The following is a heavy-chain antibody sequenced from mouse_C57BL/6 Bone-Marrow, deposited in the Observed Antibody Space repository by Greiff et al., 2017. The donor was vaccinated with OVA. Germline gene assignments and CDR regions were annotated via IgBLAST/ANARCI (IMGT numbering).Heavy chain of an antibody. D-gene: IGHD2-3*01. J-gene: IGHJ2*01. CDR2: IDPSDSYT. CDR1: GYTFTSYW. Sequence: VQLQQPGAELVMPGASVKLSCKASGYTFTSYWMHWVKQRPGQGLEWIGEIDPSDSYTNYNQKFKGKSTLTVDKSSSTAYMQLSSLTSEDSAVYYCARDGSTRDYWGQGTTLTVSS. CDR3: ARDGSTRDY. V-gene: IGHV1-69*01.